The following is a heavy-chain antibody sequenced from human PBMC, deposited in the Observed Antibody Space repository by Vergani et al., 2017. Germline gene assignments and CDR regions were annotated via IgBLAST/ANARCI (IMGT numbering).Heavy chain of an antibody. Sequence: VQLVESGGGLVQPGGSLRLSCAASGFTFSSYSMNWVRQAPGKGLEWVAVISYDGSNKYYADSVKGRFTISRDNSKNTLYLQINSLRAEDTAVYYCARAGDIVLMVYATGGDSFDYWGQGTLVTVSS. J-gene: IGHJ4*02. CDR3: ARAGDIVLMVYATGGDSFDY. CDR1: GFTFSSYS. CDR2: ISYDGSNK. D-gene: IGHD2-8*01. V-gene: IGHV3-30*03.